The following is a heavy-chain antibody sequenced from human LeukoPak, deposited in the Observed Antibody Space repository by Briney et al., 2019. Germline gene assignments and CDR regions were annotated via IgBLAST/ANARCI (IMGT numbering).Heavy chain of an antibody. Sequence: SRTLSLTCTVSGGSISSGDYYWSWIRQPPGKGLEWIGYIYYSGSTYYNPSLKSRVTISIDTSKNQFSLKLSSVTAADTAVYYCARFTYYYHSSGYLPFDYWGQGTLVIVSS. CDR3: ARFTYYYHSSGYLPFDY. V-gene: IGHV4-30-4*01. D-gene: IGHD3-22*01. CDR1: GGSISSGDYY. CDR2: IYYSGST. J-gene: IGHJ4*02.